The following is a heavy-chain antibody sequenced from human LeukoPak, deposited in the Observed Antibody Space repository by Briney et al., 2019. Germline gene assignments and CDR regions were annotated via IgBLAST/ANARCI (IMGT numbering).Heavy chain of an antibody. V-gene: IGHV3-15*01. CDR3: TTGTWIQLWLPDY. D-gene: IGHD5-18*01. CDR2: IKSNTDGETT. J-gene: IGHJ4*02. Sequence: GGSLRLSCAASGSTFSNAWMSWVRQAPGKGLEWVGHIKSNTDGETTDYTAPVKGRFTISRDDSKNTLYLQMNSLKTEDTAVYYCTTGTWIQLWLPDYWGQGTLVTVSS. CDR1: GSTFSNAW.